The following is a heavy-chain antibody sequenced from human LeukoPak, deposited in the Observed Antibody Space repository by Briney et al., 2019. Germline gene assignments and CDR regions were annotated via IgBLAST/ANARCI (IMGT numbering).Heavy chain of an antibody. CDR2: ISAYNGNT. V-gene: IGHV1-18*01. J-gene: IGHJ3*02. Sequence: ASVKVSCKASGGTFSSYTINWVRQAPGQGLEWMGWISAYNGNTNYAQKLQGRVTMTTDTSTSTAYMELRSLRSDDTAVYYCARDTYYYGSGSYSNPPDAFDIWGQGTMVTVSS. CDR3: ARDTYYYGSGSYSNPPDAFDI. D-gene: IGHD3-10*01. CDR1: GGTFSSYT.